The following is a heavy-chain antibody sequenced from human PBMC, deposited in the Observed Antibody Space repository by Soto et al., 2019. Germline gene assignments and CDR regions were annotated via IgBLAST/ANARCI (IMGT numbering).Heavy chain of an antibody. CDR2: IFHDGNT. CDR1: GASIGSGGW. V-gene: IGHV4-4*02. J-gene: IGHJ5*02. CDR3: ARHEGWTGPDQ. D-gene: IGHD2-8*02. Sequence: SETLSLTCAVSGASIGSGGWWSWVRQPPGKGLEWIAEIFHDGNTNYTPSLKSRVTISVDKSQNQFSLNVYSVTAADTAVYYCARHEGWTGPDQWGQGTLVTVSS.